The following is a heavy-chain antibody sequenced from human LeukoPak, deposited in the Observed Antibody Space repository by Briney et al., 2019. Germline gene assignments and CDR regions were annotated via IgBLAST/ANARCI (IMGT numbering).Heavy chain of an antibody. CDR3: ARDGFAWIQLWSWVLDY. CDR1: GFTFSSYS. J-gene: IGHJ4*02. Sequence: PGGSLRLSCAASGFTFSSYSMNWVRQAPGKGLEWVSSISSSSSYIYYADSVKGRFTISRDNAKNSLYLQMNSLRAEDTAVYYCARDGFAWIQLWSWVLDYWGQGTLVTVSS. CDR2: ISSSSSYI. V-gene: IGHV3-21*01. D-gene: IGHD5-18*01.